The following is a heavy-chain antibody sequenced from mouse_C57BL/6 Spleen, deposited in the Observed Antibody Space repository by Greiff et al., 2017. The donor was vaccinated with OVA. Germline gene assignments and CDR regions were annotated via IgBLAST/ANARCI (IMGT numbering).Heavy chain of an antibody. CDR1: GYSFTGYF. D-gene: IGHD1-1*01. V-gene: IGHV1-20*01. Sequence: VQLQQSGPELVKPGDSVKISCKASGYSFTGYFMNWVMQSHGKSLEWIGRINPYNGDTFYNQKFKGKATLTVDKSSSTAHMELRSLTSEDSAVYYCARRDGDGSSFPYWGQGTLVTVSA. CDR2: INPYNGDT. J-gene: IGHJ3*01. CDR3: ARRDGDGSSFPY.